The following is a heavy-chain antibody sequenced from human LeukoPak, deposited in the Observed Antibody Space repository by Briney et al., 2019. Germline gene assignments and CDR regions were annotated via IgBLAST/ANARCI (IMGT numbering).Heavy chain of an antibody. Sequence: ASVHVSCMASGYIFTRYGIGWVRQAAGRGLEGMGWISAYDGNTNYAQKLEGRVTITSDTSANTAYMELRSMSSDATAVYYCEREAGPVTMVRGVISPSYFDCCGQATLVTVSS. CDR3: EREAGPVTMVRGVISPSYFDC. J-gene: IGHJ4*02. CDR1: GYIFTRYG. D-gene: IGHD3-10*01. V-gene: IGHV1-18*04. CDR2: ISAYDGNT.